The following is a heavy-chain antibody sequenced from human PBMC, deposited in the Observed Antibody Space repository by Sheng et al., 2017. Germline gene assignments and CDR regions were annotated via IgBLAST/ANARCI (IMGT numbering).Heavy chain of an antibody. CDR1: GFTFTNSW. CDR2: INSDGSTT. V-gene: IGHV3-74*01. J-gene: IGHJ3*02. Sequence: EVRLVDSGGGLVQPGGSLRLSCAASGFTFTNSWMHWVRQAPGKGLVWVSYINSDGSTTTYADSVKGRFTISRDNAKNTVYLQMDSLRAEDTAVYYCTRDRSYASDIWGQGTMVTVSS. D-gene: IGHD3-16*02. CDR3: TRDRSYASDI.